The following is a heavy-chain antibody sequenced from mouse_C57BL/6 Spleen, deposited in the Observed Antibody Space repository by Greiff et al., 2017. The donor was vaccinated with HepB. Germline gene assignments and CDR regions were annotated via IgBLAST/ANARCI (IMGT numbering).Heavy chain of an antibody. CDR2: INPSNGGT. D-gene: IGHD1-1*01. Sequence: VQLQQPGTELVKPGASVKLSCKASGYTFTSYWMHWVKQRPGQGLEWIGNINPSNGGTNYNEKFKSKATLTVDKSSSTAYMQLSSLTSEDSAVYYCARPSTTVVATNAMDYWGQGTSVTVSS. CDR1: GYTFTSYW. V-gene: IGHV1-53*01. CDR3: ARPSTTVVATNAMDY. J-gene: IGHJ4*01.